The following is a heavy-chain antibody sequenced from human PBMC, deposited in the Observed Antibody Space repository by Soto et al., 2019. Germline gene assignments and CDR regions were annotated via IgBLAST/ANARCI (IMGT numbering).Heavy chain of an antibody. CDR3: ARLGDIVATIPAIDY. J-gene: IGHJ4*02. CDR2: IYYSGST. V-gene: IGHV4-39*01. Sequence: SETLSLTCTVSGGSISSSSYYWGWIRQPPGKGLEWIGSIYYSGSTYYNPSLKSRVTISVATSKNQFSLKLSSVTAADTAVYYCARLGDIVATIPAIDYWGQGTLVTVSS. D-gene: IGHD5-12*01. CDR1: GGSISSSSYY.